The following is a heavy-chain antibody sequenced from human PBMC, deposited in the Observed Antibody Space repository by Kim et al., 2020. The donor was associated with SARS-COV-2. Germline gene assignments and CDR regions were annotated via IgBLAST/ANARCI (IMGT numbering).Heavy chain of an antibody. D-gene: IGHD2-15*01. Sequence: GGSLRLSCAASGFTFSSYSMNWVRQAPGKGLEWVSYISSSSSTIYYADSVKGRFTISRDNAKNSLYLQMNSLRDEDTAVYYCARDLPGGKGYYFDYWGQGTLVTVSS. CDR1: GFTFSSYS. CDR2: ISSSSSTI. J-gene: IGHJ4*02. CDR3: ARDLPGGKGYYFDY. V-gene: IGHV3-48*02.